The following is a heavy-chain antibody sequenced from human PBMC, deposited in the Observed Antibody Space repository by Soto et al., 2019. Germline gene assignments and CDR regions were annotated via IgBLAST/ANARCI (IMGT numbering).Heavy chain of an antibody. J-gene: IGHJ6*02. Sequence: PSETLSLTCAVYGGSFSGYYWSWIRQPPGKGLEWIGEINHSGSTNYNPSLKSRVTISVDTSKNQFSLKLSSVTAADTAVYYCERGPGGEPHHYYYYGMDVWGQGTTVT. CDR2: INHSGST. CDR1: GGSFSGYY. CDR3: ERGPGGEPHHYYYYGMDV. V-gene: IGHV4-34*01. D-gene: IGHD3-16*01.